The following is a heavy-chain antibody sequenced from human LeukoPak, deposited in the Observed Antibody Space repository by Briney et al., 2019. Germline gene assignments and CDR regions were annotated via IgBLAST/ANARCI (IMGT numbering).Heavy chain of an antibody. J-gene: IGHJ4*02. CDR3: ARATTTGWHADY. CDR1: GGTISSYY. CDR2: IYYSGST. D-gene: IGHD6-19*01. Sequence: SETLSLTCTVSGGTISSYYWSWIRQPPGKGLEWIGYIYYSGSTNYNPSLYSRVTISVDTSKNQFSLILSSVTAADTAVYHCARATTTGWHADYWGPGTLVTVSS. V-gene: IGHV4-59*01.